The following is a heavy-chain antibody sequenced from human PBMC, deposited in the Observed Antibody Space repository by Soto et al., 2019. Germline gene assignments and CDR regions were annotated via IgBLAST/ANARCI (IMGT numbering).Heavy chain of an antibody. Sequence: QGQLVESGGGVDQPGRSLRLSCAASGFTFSSYGMHWVRQAPGKGLEWVAVIWYDGSNKYYADSVKGRFTISRDNSKNTLNLQMNRLRAEDTAVYYCARDGIAAAGTGFDYWGQGTLVTVSS. V-gene: IGHV3-33*01. J-gene: IGHJ4*02. CDR1: GFTFSSYG. D-gene: IGHD6-13*01. CDR3: ARDGIAAAGTGFDY. CDR2: IWYDGSNK.